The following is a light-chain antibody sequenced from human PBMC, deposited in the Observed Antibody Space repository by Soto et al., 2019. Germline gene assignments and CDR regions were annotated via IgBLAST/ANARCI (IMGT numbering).Light chain of an antibody. CDR3: QQRSNWST. J-gene: IGKJ5*01. CDR1: QSVSSY. CDR2: EAS. V-gene: IGKV3-11*01. Sequence: EIVVTQSPATLSLSPGERATLSCRASQSVSSYLAWYQQKPGQAPRLLIYEASNRDTGIPARFSGSGSGTDFTLTISSLEPEDSAVYYCQQRSNWSTFGQGTRLEIK.